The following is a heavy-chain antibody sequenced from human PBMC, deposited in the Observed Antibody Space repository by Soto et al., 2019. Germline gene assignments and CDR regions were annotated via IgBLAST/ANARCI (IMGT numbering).Heavy chain of an antibody. Sequence: QVQLVESGGGVVQPGTSLRLSCTASGFTFNSYGIHWVRQAPGKGLEWLALIEYNAKNRFYADSVKGRFSISRDNSRNTVYLQGNGLRAEDTAVYYCTREGDDYCSGTRCFHYYGWEVWGQGTTVIVSS. D-gene: IGHD2-15*01. J-gene: IGHJ6*02. V-gene: IGHV3-33*05. CDR1: GFTFNSYG. CDR3: TREGDDYCSGTRCFHYYGWEV. CDR2: IEYNAKNR.